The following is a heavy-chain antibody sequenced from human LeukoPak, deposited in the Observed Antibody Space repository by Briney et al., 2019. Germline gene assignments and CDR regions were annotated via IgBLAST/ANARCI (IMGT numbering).Heavy chain of an antibody. Sequence: EASVKVSCKASGYTFTGYYMHWVRQAPGQGLEWMGWINPNSGGTNYAQKFQGRVTMTRDTSISTAYMELSRLRSDDTAVYYCARASSMTEWLLLWFDPWGQGTLVTVSS. V-gene: IGHV1-2*02. D-gene: IGHD3-22*01. CDR3: ARASSMTEWLLLWFDP. CDR2: INPNSGGT. J-gene: IGHJ5*02. CDR1: GYTFTGYY.